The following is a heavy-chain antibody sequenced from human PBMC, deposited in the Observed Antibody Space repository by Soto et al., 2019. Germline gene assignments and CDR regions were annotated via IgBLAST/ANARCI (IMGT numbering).Heavy chain of an antibody. CDR2: IYPGDSDA. D-gene: IGHD5-12*01. CDR3: VRPRGYSDYDVAY. Sequence: GESLKSSCKASGYSFITSWLGWVRQMPVKGLEWMGIIYPGDSDAIYSPAFRGQVTFSADKSISTAYLQWSSLKASDTALYYCVRPRGYSDYDVAYWGQGTLVTVSA. V-gene: IGHV5-51*01. J-gene: IGHJ4*02. CDR1: GYSFITSW.